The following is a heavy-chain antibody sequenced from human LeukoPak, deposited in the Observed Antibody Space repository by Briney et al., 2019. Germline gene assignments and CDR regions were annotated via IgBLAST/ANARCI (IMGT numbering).Heavy chain of an antibody. V-gene: IGHV1-69*01. Sequence: SVKVSCKASGGTFSSYAISWVRQAPGQGLEWMGGIIPIFGTANYVQKFQGRVTITADESTSTAYMELSSLRSEDTAVYYCARLVGLLGDAFDIWGQGTMVTVSS. D-gene: IGHD1-26*01. CDR1: GGTFSSYA. CDR2: IIPIFGTA. CDR3: ARLVGLLGDAFDI. J-gene: IGHJ3*02.